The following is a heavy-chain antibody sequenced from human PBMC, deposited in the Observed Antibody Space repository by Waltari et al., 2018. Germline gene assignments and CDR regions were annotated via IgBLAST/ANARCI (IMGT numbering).Heavy chain of an antibody. Sequence: EVQLVESGGGLIQPGGSLRLSCAASGFTVSTTSMTWVRQAPGKGLEWVSVISRDGTHYADSVKGRFTISRDNSKNTVYLQMNTLRAEDTALYYCARDVTGYYYFDLWGRGTLVTVSS. CDR3: ARDVTGYYYFDL. J-gene: IGHJ2*01. CDR2: ISRDGT. V-gene: IGHV3-53*01. CDR1: GFTVSTTS. D-gene: IGHD3-16*01.